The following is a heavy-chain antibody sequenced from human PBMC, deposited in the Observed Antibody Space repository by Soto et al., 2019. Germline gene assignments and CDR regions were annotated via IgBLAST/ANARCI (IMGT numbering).Heavy chain of an antibody. V-gene: IGHV3-23*01. J-gene: IGHJ3*02. CDR1: DFPFGGYA. D-gene: IGHD2-15*01. CDR2: ISGSGGST. Sequence: PGGAQGSSCAARDFPFGGYAIGGGPAPPGRGRRGVLVISGSGGSTYSADSLKGRFTISRDNSKTTLYLQMNSLRAEDTAVYYCAKAETIVVVVAGVFGFAFDIWGQGTMVTVSS. CDR3: AKAETIVVVVAGVFGFAFDI.